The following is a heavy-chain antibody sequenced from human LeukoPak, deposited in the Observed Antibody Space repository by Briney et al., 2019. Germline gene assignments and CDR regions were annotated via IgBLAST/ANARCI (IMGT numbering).Heavy chain of an antibody. V-gene: IGHV4-34*01. CDR3: ARGARLVGGDY. Sequence: SETLSLTCAVYGGSLSGYYWSWIRQPPGKGLEWIGEINHSGSTNYNPSLKSRVTISVDTSKNQFSLKLNSVTAADTAVCYCARGARLVGGDYWGQGTLVTVSS. CDR1: GGSLSGYY. D-gene: IGHD6-6*01. J-gene: IGHJ4*02. CDR2: INHSGST.